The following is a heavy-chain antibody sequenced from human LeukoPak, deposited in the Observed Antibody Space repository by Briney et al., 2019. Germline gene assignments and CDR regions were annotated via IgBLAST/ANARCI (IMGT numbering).Heavy chain of an antibody. D-gene: IGHD1-1*01. J-gene: IGHJ4*02. Sequence: PSETLSLTCTVSGGSISSGGYYWSWIRQHPGKGLEWIGYIYYSGSTYCNPSLKSRVTISVDTSKNQFSLKLSSVTAADTAVYYCARVATTGYFDYWGQGTLVTVSS. V-gene: IGHV4-31*03. CDR1: GGSISSGGYY. CDR2: IYYSGST. CDR3: ARVATTGYFDY.